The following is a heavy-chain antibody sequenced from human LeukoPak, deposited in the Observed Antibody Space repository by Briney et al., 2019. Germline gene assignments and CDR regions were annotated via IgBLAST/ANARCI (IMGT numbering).Heavy chain of an antibody. CDR1: GFTFSDYY. J-gene: IGHJ5*02. CDR3: ARSKAHLSTSWYGTWFDP. CDR2: ISSSGSTI. Sequence: PGGSLRLSCAASGFTFSDYYMSWIRQAPGKGLEWVSYISSSGSTIYYADSVKGRFTISRDNAENSLYLQMNSLRAEDTAVYYCARSKAHLSTSWYGTWFDPWGQGTLVTVSS. V-gene: IGHV3-11*04. D-gene: IGHD2-2*01.